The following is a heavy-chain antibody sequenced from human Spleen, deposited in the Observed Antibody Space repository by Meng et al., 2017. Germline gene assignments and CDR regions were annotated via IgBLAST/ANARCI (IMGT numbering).Heavy chain of an antibody. CDR1: GDSISSRDW. Sequence: QVQLQEWGPGLVKPSGTLSLTCAVSGDSISSRDWWSWVRQPPGKGLEWIGEISQGSGRTNYNPSLKSRVTISLDKSKNQFSLNVNSVTAADTAVYYCVRNEGYSFGAWGQGTLVTVSS. V-gene: IGHV4-4*02. CDR3: VRNEGYSFGA. CDR2: ISQGSGRT. J-gene: IGHJ5*02. D-gene: IGHD2-21*01.